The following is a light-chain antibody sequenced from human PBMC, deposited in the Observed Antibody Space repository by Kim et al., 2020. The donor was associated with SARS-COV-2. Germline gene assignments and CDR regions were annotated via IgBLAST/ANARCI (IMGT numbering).Light chain of an antibody. CDR2: SIS. Sequence: QSLTIPCPRPTSHVCGYTSASWSPPPPATAPLPLIYSISKPPSWVSHRFSGSKSGHTASLTISGLQAEDEAYYYCSSYTSSSTSYVFGPGTKVTVL. CDR1: TSHVCGYTS. V-gene: IGLV2-14*03. J-gene: IGLJ1*01. CDR3: SSYTSSSTSYV.